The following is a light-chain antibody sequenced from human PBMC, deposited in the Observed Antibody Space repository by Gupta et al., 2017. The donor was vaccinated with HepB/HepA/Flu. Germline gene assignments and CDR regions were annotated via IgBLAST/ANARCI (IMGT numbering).Light chain of an antibody. V-gene: IGKV1-33*01. CDR3: QQEYNLPCT. Sequence: LIWHSPSSLSASVGDRVTITCQASQDISNYLNWYQQKPGKAPKLLIYDASNMETGVPSRFSGSGSGTDFTFTISSLQPEDVATYYCQQEYNLPCTFGQGTKVEIK. CDR2: DAS. CDR1: QDISNY. J-gene: IGKJ2*02.